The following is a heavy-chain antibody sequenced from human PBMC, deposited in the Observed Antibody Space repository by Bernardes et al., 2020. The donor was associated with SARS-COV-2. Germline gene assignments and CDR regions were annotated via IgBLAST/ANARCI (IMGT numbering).Heavy chain of an antibody. CDR2: IYWDDDK. J-gene: IGHJ4*02. Sequence: SGPTLVKPTQTLTLTCTFSGFSLSTNGVGVGWIRQPPGKALEWLALIYWDDDKRYCPSLKSSLTITKDTSKNQVVLTVTNMDPVDTATYYCALLQRDKTGAPWYYFYCWGQGTLVTVSS. CDR3: ALLQRDKTGAPWYYFYC. D-gene: IGHD1-1*01. V-gene: IGHV2-5*02. CDR1: GFSLSTNGVG.